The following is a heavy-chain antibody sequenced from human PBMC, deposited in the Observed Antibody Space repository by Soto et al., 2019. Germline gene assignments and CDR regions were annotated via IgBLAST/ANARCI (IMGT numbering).Heavy chain of an antibody. D-gene: IGHD2-2*01. CDR2: IKYSGST. CDR1: GGSISSSRCH. Sequence: SETLSLTCTASGGSISSSRCHWGWIRQPPGKGLEWIASIKYSGSTYYNPSLESRVTISVDTSKNQFSLKVSSVTAADTAVYYCARLGGYCSSTSCYGYYGMDVWGQGTTVTVSS. CDR3: ARLGGYCSSTSCYGYYGMDV. V-gene: IGHV4-39*01. J-gene: IGHJ6*02.